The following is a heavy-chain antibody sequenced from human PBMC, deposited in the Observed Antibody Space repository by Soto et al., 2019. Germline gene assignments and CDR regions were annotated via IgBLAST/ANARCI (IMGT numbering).Heavy chain of an antibody. CDR3: AKVWALGPHRHLFDY. CDR2: ISGSGGST. Sequence: GGSLRLSCAASGFTFSSYAMSWVRQAPGKGLEWVSAISGSGGSTYYADSVKGRFTISRDNSKNTLYLQMNSLRAEDTAVYYCAKVWALGPHRHLFDYWGQGTLVPVSS. V-gene: IGHV3-23*01. J-gene: IGHJ4*02. CDR1: GFTFSSYA. D-gene: IGHD1-26*01.